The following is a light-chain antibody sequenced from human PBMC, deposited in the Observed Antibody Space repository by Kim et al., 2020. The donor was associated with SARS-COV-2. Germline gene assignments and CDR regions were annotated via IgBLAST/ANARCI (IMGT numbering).Light chain of an antibody. J-gene: IGLJ2*01. Sequence: SVALGQTVRSTCQGDSRRSYYASWYQQKPGQAPVLVIYGKNNRPSGIPDRFSGSSSGNTASLTITGAQAEDEADYYCNSRDSSGIVFGGGTQLTVL. CDR3: NSRDSSGIV. CDR1: SRRSYY. CDR2: GKN. V-gene: IGLV3-19*01.